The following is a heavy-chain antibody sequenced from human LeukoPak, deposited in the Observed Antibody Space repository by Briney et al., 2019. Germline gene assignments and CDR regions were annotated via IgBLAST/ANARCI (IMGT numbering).Heavy chain of an antibody. Sequence: PGGSLRLSCAASGFTFSTFSMNWVRQTPGKGLKWVSAISGSGSDIYYTDSVKGRFTISRDNPKRSLYLQMNSMRAEDTAVYYCARRTFPNDAFDVWGQRTVVTVSS. V-gene: IGHV3-21*01. CDR3: ARRTFPNDAFDV. J-gene: IGHJ3*01. CDR1: GFTFSTFS. CDR2: ISGSGSDI. D-gene: IGHD1-7*01.